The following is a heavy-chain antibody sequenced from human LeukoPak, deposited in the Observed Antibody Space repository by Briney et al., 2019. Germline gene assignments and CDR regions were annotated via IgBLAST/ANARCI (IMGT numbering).Heavy chain of an antibody. D-gene: IGHD3-10*01. J-gene: IGHJ6*03. CDR1: GYSISSSYY. CDR2: IYYSGST. CDR3: ARLAKGITMVRGVIRYYYYMDV. Sequence: SETLSLTCTVSGYSISSSYYWGWIRQPPGKGLEWIGSIYYSGSTYYNPSLKSRVTISVDTSKNQFSLKLSSVTAADTAVYYCARLAKGITMVRGVIRYYYYMDVWGKGTTVTVSS. V-gene: IGHV4-38-2*02.